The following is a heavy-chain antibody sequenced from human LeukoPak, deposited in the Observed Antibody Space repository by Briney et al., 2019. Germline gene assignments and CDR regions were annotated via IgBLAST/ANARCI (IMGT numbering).Heavy chain of an antibody. V-gene: IGHV3-74*01. Sequence: GGSLRLSCAASGFTFSTYCMHWVRQAPGKGPMWVSRICPDGTVTNYADSVKARFIISRDNARNTVCLQMNSLRVEDTAVYYCVRDFRSADYWGQGTLVTVSS. CDR1: GFTFSTYC. CDR3: VRDFRSADY. J-gene: IGHJ4*02. CDR2: ICPDGTVT.